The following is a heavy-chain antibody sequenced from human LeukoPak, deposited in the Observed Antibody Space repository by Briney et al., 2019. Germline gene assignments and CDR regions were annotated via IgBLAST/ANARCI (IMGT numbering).Heavy chain of an antibody. D-gene: IGHD3-16*01. CDR3: ARDLMITFGGANAFDI. Sequence: ASVKVSCKASGYTFTSYAMHWVRQAPGQRLEWMGWINAGNGNTKYSQKFQGRVTITRDTSASTAYMELSSLRSEDTAVYYCARDLMITFGGANAFDIWGQGTMVTVSS. CDR2: INAGNGNT. CDR1: GYTFTSYA. J-gene: IGHJ3*02. V-gene: IGHV1-3*01.